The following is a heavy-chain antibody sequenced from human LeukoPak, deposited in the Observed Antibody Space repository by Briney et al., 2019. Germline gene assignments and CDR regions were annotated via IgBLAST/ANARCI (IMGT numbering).Heavy chain of an antibody. J-gene: IGHJ4*02. D-gene: IGHD6-13*01. CDR1: GYAFTSYY. CDR3: ARVVIGSWYLGY. CDR2: IIPIFGTA. V-gene: IGHV1-69*13. Sequence: GASVKVSCKASGYAFTSYYMHWVRQAPGQGLEWMGGIIPIFGTANYAQKFQGRVTITADESTSTAYMELSSLRSEDTAVYYCARVVIGSWYLGYWGQGTLVTVSS.